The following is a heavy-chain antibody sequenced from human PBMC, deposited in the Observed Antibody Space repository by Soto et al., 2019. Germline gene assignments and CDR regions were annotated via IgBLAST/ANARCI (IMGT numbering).Heavy chain of an antibody. V-gene: IGHV4-59*11. CDR3: ARVGSSGWSPDY. Sequence: SETLSLTCTVSGGSISGHYWIWIRQPPGEGMEWIGYIFYSGSTTYNNNPSLKSRVTILVDTSKNQFSLSLSSVTAADTAVYYCARVGSSGWSPDYWGQGTLVTVSS. D-gene: IGHD6-19*01. CDR2: IFYSGSTTY. J-gene: IGHJ4*02. CDR1: GGSISGHY.